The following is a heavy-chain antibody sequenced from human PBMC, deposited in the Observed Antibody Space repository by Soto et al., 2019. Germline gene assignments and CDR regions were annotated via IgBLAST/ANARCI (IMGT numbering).Heavy chain of an antibody. D-gene: IGHD5-18*01. J-gene: IGHJ4*02. CDR3: ARYLVDTAMVYFDY. CDR1: GFTFSSYW. Sequence: EVQLVESGGGLVQPGGSLRLSCAASGFTFSSYWMSWVRQAPGKGLEWVANIKQDGSEKYYVDSVKGRFTISRDNAKNSLYLQMNSLRAEDTAVYYCARYLVDTAMVYFDYWGQGTLVTVSS. CDR2: IKQDGSEK. V-gene: IGHV3-7*01.